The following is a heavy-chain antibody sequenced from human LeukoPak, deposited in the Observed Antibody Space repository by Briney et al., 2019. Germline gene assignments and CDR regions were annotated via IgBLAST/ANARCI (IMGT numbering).Heavy chain of an antibody. CDR1: GGSISSYY. J-gene: IGHJ4*02. Sequence: PSETLSLTCTVSGGSISSYYWSWIRQPPGKGLEWIGYIYYSGSTNYNPSLKSRVTISVDTSKNQFSLKLSSVTAADTAVYYCARDDILTSLVDYWGQGTLVTVSS. CDR2: IYYSGST. D-gene: IGHD3-9*01. CDR3: ARDDILTSLVDY. V-gene: IGHV4-59*01.